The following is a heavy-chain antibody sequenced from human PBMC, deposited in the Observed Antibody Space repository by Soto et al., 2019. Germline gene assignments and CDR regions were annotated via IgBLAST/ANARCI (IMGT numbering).Heavy chain of an antibody. J-gene: IGHJ6*02. Sequence: SETLSLTCAVSGGSISSEYYHWTWIRQAPGKGLEWIGYIHYSGSVHYNPSLQSRLTMSVDTSKNLFSLKLSSVTAADTAVYFCAREDDGGDRDYYGLDVWGQGTTVTVSS. CDR2: IHYSGSV. D-gene: IGHD2-21*02. CDR1: GGSISSEYYH. V-gene: IGHV4-30-4*01. CDR3: AREDDGGDRDYYGLDV.